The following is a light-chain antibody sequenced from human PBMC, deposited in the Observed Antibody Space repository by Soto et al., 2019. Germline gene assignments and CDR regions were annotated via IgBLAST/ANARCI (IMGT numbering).Light chain of an antibody. J-gene: IGLJ1*01. V-gene: IGLV2-14*01. CDR1: SSDIGRYNY. CDR2: EVR. CDR3: ISYRGSDTSYV. Sequence: QSALTQPASVSGSPGQSITISCTGTSSDIGRYNYVAWNQPFPGKTPKLIIYEVRNRPSGASFRFSGSKSGNTASLTISGLQAEHEAGYYCISYRGSDTSYVFGTGTNVTVL.